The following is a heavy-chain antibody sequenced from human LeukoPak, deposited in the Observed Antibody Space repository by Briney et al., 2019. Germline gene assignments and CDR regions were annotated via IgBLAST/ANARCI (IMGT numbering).Heavy chain of an antibody. CDR2: ISSSRSYI. Sequence: GGSLRLSCAASGFIFSTYWMNWVRQAPGKGLEWVSYISSSRSYIYYADSVKGRFTISRDNAKNSLYLQMSSLRVEDTAVYYCAREHSGGGNYYDSSGYYRSFDYWGQGTPVTVSS. V-gene: IGHV3-21*01. D-gene: IGHD3-22*01. CDR3: AREHSGGGNYYDSSGYYRSFDY. J-gene: IGHJ4*02. CDR1: GFIFSTYW.